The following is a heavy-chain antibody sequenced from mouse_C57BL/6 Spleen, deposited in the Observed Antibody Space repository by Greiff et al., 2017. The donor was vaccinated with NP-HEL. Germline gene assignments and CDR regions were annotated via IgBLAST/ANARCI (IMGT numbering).Heavy chain of an antibody. J-gene: IGHJ4*01. D-gene: IGHD1-1*01. CDR1: GYTFTDYY. CDR2: INPNNGGT. CDR3: ARWKTPTYYSEAYAMDY. V-gene: IGHV1-26*01. Sequence: VQLQQSGPELVKPGASVKISCKASGYTFTDYYMNWVKQSHGKSLEWIGDINPNNGGTSYNQKFKGKATLTVDKSSSTAYMELRSLTSEDSAVYYCARWKTPTYYSEAYAMDYWGQGTSVTVSS.